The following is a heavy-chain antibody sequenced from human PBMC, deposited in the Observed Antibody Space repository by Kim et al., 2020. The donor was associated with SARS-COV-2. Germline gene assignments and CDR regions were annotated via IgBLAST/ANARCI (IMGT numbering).Heavy chain of an antibody. CDR1: GFTFSSYA. CDR2: ISGSGGST. Sequence: GGSLKLSCAASGFTFSSYAMSWVRQAPGKGLEWVSAISGSGGSTYYADSVKGRFTISRDNSKNTLYLQMNSLRAEDTAVYYCAKDLGATSGYGMDVWGQGTTVTVSS. V-gene: IGHV3-23*01. J-gene: IGHJ6*02. D-gene: IGHD1-26*01. CDR3: AKDLGATSGYGMDV.